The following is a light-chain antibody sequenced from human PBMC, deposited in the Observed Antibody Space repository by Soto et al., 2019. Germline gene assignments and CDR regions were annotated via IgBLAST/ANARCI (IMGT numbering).Light chain of an antibody. Sequence: QSALTQPPSASGSPGQSVTISCTGTSSDVGAYKYVSWYPQYPGQAPKLMIYEVTTRPSGVPDRFSGSKSGNTASLTVSGRQAEDEADYYCTSYVGNDIGVFGGGTKVTVL. CDR3: TSYVGNDIGV. J-gene: IGLJ3*02. CDR1: SSDVGAYKY. CDR2: EVT. V-gene: IGLV2-8*01.